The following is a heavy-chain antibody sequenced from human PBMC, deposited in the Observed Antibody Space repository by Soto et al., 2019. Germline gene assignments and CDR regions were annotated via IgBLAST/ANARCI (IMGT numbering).Heavy chain of an antibody. J-gene: IGHJ6*03. CDR1: GYTFTSYG. CDR2: ISAYNGNT. CDR3: ARGPGYDILTGYYYYMDV. Sequence: GASVKVSCKASGYTFTSYGISWVRQAPGQGLEWMGWISAYNGNTNYAQKLQGRVTMTTDTSTSTAYMELRSLRSDDTAVYYCARGPGYDILTGYYYYMDVWGKGTTVTVSS. V-gene: IGHV1-18*01. D-gene: IGHD3-9*01.